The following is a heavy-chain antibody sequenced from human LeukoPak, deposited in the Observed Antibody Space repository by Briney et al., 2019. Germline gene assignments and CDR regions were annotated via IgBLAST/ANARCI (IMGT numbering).Heavy chain of an antibody. Sequence: GGSLRLSCAASGFTFGDYYMSWIRQAPGKGLEWVSYISSSSSYTNYADSVKGRFTISRDNAKNSLYLQMNSLRAEDTAIYYCAKGESKDYLNYFDYLNYFDHWGQGALVTVSS. CDR3: AKGESKDYLNYFDYLNYFDH. V-gene: IGHV3-11*05. D-gene: IGHD2/OR15-2a*01. CDR2: ISSSSSYT. J-gene: IGHJ4*02. CDR1: GFTFGDYY.